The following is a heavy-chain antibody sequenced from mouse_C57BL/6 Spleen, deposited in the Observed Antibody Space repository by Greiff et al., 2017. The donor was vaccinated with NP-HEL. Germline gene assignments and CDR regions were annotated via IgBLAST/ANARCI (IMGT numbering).Heavy chain of an antibody. CDR1: GYTFTSYW. Sequence: QVQLQQSGAELVRPGTSVKLSCKASGYTFTSYWMHWVKQRPGQGLEWIGVIDPSDSYTNYNQKFKGKATLTVDTSSSTAYMQLSSLTSEDSAVYYCARRRPLDSSGYIYAMDYWGQGTSVTVSS. V-gene: IGHV1-59*01. D-gene: IGHD3-2*02. CDR2: IDPSDSYT. J-gene: IGHJ4*01. CDR3: ARRRPLDSSGYIYAMDY.